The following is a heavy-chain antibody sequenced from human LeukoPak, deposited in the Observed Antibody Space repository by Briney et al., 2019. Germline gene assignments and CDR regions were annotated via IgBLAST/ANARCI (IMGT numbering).Heavy chain of an antibody. D-gene: IGHD3-3*01. V-gene: IGHV3-30*18. CDR3: GKDVYDFWSGYYNSYDY. Sequence: GGSLRLSCAASGFTFSSYGMHWVRQAPGKGLEWVAVISYDRSNKYYADSVKGRFTISRDNSKNTLYLQMNSLRAEDTAVYYCGKDVYDFWSGYYNSYDYWGQGTLVTVSS. J-gene: IGHJ4*02. CDR1: GFTFSSYG. CDR2: ISYDRSNK.